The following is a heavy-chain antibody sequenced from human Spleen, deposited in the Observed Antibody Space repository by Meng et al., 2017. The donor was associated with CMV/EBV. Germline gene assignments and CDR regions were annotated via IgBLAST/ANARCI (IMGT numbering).Heavy chain of an antibody. Sequence: SETLSLTCTISGGSINSGIYWGWIRQPPGKGLEWIGSIYYSGSTYYNSSLKSRITISVDTSKNQFSLKLRSVTAADTAVYYCARVKVISAFDIWGQGTKVTVSS. CDR2: IYYSGST. J-gene: IGHJ3*02. D-gene: IGHD2-21*01. V-gene: IGHV4-39*07. CDR3: ARVKVISAFDI. CDR1: GGSINSGIY.